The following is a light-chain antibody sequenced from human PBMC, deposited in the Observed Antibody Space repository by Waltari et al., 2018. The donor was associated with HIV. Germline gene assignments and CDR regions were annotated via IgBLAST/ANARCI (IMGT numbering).Light chain of an antibody. CDR2: DKN. V-gene: IGLV1-51*01. CDR3: GTWDSSLSAGL. J-gene: IGLJ2*01. Sequence: QSVLTQPPSVSAAPGQKVTISCPGSSPNIGKNYVSWYQQLPRTAPKLLIYDKNKRPSGIPDRFSGSKSGTSATLGITGLQTGDEADYYCGTWDSSLSAGLFGGGTKLTVL. CDR1: SPNIGKNY.